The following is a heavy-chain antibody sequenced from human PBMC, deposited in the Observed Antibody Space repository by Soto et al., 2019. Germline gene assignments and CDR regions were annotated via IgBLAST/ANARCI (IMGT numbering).Heavy chain of an antibody. CDR2: ISYDGSNK. J-gene: IGHJ4*02. CDR3: AREPGIAAALGY. V-gene: IGHV3-30-3*01. CDR1: GFTFSSYA. Sequence: GGSLRLSCAASGFTFSSYAMHWVRQAPGKGLEWVAVISYDGSNKYYADSVKGRFTISRDNSKNTLYLQMNSLRAEDTAVYYCAREPGIAAALGYWGQGTLVTVSS. D-gene: IGHD6-13*01.